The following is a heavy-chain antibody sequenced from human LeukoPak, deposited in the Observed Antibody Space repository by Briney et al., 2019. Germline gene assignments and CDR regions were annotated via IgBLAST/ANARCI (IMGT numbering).Heavy chain of an antibody. CDR1: GFTFSSEA. J-gene: IGHJ4*02. CDR3: ARVRPGSASAFEY. Sequence: GGSLRLSCAVSGFTFSSEAMGWVRQLPGGGLEWVANINQDGSVKYHVDSVKGRFTISRDNARNSLYLQMNSLRAEDTAMFYCARVRPGSASAFEYWGQGTLVTVSS. D-gene: IGHD6-25*01. CDR2: INQDGSVK. V-gene: IGHV3-7*01.